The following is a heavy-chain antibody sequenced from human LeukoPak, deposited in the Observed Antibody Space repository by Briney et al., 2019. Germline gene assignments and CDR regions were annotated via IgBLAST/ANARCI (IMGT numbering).Heavy chain of an antibody. CDR3: ARDGLAAAGTDY. J-gene: IGHJ4*02. Sequence: SETLSLTCTVSGGSISSYYWSWLRQPAGKGREWIGRIYTSGSTNYNPSLKSRVTMSVDTSKNQFSLKLSSVTAADTAVYYCARDGLAAAGTDYWGQGTLVTVSS. D-gene: IGHD6-13*01. CDR2: IYTSGST. V-gene: IGHV4-4*07. CDR1: GGSISSYY.